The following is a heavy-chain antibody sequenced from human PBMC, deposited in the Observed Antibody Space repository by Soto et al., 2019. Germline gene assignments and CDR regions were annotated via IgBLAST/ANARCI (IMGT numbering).Heavy chain of an antibody. CDR1: GFTFSSYA. CDR3: ARVLREGYCSGGSFSPLDY. V-gene: IGHV3-30-3*01. CDR2: ISYDGSNK. D-gene: IGHD2-15*01. Sequence: GGSLRLSCAASGFTFSSYAMHWVRQAPGKGLEWVAVISYDGSNKYYADSVKGRFTISRDNSKNTLYLQMNSLRAEDTAVYYCARVLREGYCSGGSFSPLDYWGQGTLVTVSS. J-gene: IGHJ4*02.